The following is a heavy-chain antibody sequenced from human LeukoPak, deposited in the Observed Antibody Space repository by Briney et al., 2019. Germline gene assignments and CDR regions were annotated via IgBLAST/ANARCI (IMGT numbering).Heavy chain of an antibody. J-gene: IGHJ4*02. CDR3: ARPVGYSGYDPLDY. V-gene: IGHV1-2*02. Sequence: ASVKVSCKASGYTFTGYYLHWVRQAPGQGLEWMGCVNPNSGDTNYAQKLQGRVTMTTDTSTSTAYMELRSLRSDDTAVYYCARPVGYSGYDPLDYWGQGTLVTVSS. D-gene: IGHD5-12*01. CDR1: GYTFTGYY. CDR2: VNPNSGDT.